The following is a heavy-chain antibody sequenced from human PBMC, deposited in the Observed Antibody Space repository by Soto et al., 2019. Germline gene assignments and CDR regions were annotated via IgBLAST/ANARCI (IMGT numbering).Heavy chain of an antibody. CDR3: ARLIRFLNYMDV. Sequence: SETLSLTCTVSGGSISSSSYYWGWVRQPPGEGLEWIGSIYYSGSTYYNPSLKSRVTISVDTSKNQFSLKLSSVTATDTAVYYCARLIRFLNYMDVWGKGTTVTVSS. CDR1: GGSISSSSYY. V-gene: IGHV4-39*01. D-gene: IGHD3-3*01. CDR2: IYYSGST. J-gene: IGHJ6*03.